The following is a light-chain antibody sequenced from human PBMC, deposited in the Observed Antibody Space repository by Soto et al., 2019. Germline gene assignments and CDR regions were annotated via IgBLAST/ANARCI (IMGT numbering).Light chain of an antibody. Sequence: EIVLTQSPGTLSLSPGERATLSCRASQSVSNSYLAWYQQKPGQAARLLIYGASSRATGIPDRFSGSGSGTDFTLTISGLEPEDFAVYYCQQYGSSPRTFGQGTKVEVK. J-gene: IGKJ1*01. CDR1: QSVSNSY. CDR3: QQYGSSPRT. CDR2: GAS. V-gene: IGKV3-20*01.